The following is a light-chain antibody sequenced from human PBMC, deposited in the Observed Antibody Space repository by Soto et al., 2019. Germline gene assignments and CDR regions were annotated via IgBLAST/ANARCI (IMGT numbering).Light chain of an antibody. CDR3: QSYDSSLSGSEV. Sequence: QSVLTQPPSVSGAPGQRVTISCTGRSSNIGAGYDVHWYQQLPGTAPKLLIYGNNNRPSGVPDRFSGSKSGPSASLAITGLQAEDEADYYCQSYDSSLSGSEVFGGGTQLTVL. CDR1: SSNIGAGYD. CDR2: GNN. V-gene: IGLV1-40*01. J-gene: IGLJ2*01.